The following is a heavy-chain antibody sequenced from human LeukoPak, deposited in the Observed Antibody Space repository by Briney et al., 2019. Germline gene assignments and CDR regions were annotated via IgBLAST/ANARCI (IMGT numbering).Heavy chain of an antibody. D-gene: IGHD3-10*01. CDR3: AKGPYGLGIYYGMDV. J-gene: IGHJ6*02. Sequence: GGSLRLSCAASGFTFSSYGMSWVRQAPGKGLEWVSGISGSGGSTYYADSVKGRFTVSRDNSENTLYLQMNSLRAEDTAVYYCAKGPYGLGIYYGMDVWGQGTTVTV. CDR1: GFTFSSYG. V-gene: IGHV3-23*01. CDR2: ISGSGGST.